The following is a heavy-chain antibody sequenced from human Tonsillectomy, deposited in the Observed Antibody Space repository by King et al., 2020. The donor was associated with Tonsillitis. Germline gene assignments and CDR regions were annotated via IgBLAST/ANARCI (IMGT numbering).Heavy chain of an antibody. CDR3: SRGWEAVAGTGEFDY. J-gene: IGHJ4*02. CDR2: TYYRSKWYN. Sequence: VQLQQSGPGLVKPSQTLSLTCAISGDSVSSNSAAWNWIRQSPSRGLEWLGRTYYRSKWYNDYAVYVKSRITINPETYKNQLSLQLNSVTPEDTAVYYCSRGWEAVAGTGEFDYWGQGTLVTVSS. D-gene: IGHD6-19*01. CDR1: GDSVSSNSAA. V-gene: IGHV6-1*01.